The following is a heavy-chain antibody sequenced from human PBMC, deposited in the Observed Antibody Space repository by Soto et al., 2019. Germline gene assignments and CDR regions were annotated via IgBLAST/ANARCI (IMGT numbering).Heavy chain of an antibody. V-gene: IGHV3-21*01. J-gene: IGHJ5*02. CDR1: GFTFSKYS. D-gene: IGHD2-2*01. CDR3: ARQPCSSPSCYGDCVDP. Sequence: EVQLVESGGGLVKPGGSLRLSCVASGFTFSKYSMNWVRQAPDKGLEWVSAISSGSSYIYYADSVKGRFTISRDNGENSRYLQMKSLRTEDTAIYYCARQPCSSPSCYGDCVDPWGQGTLVTVSS. CDR2: ISSGSSYI.